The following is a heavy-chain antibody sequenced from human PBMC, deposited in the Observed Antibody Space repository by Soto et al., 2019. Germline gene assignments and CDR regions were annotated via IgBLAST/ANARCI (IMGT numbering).Heavy chain of an antibody. CDR3: VIGQLGGGYYFDY. Sequence: SQTLSLTCAISGDSVSSNSASWTWIRQSPSRGLEWLGRTYYRSKWYNDYAVSVKSRITINPDTSRNQFSLHLNSVTPDDTAVYYCVIGQLGGGYYFDYWGQGTLVTVSS. V-gene: IGHV6-1*01. J-gene: IGHJ4*02. D-gene: IGHD6-6*01. CDR2: TYYRSKWYN. CDR1: GDSVSSNSAS.